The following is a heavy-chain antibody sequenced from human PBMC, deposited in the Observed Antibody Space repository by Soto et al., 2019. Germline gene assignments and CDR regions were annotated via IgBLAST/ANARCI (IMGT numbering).Heavy chain of an antibody. D-gene: IGHD2-21*02. CDR3: ARVCGGDCHNGMDV. J-gene: IGHJ6*02. CDR1: GGSSSDYY. V-gene: IGHV4-34*09. Sequence: SETLSLTCTVYGGSSSDYYWSWIRQPPGKGLEWIGEISHSGGTTYNPSLKSRVTISVDTSKNQFSLKLSSVTAADTAVYYCARVCGGDCHNGMDVWGQGTTVTVSS. CDR2: ISHSGGT.